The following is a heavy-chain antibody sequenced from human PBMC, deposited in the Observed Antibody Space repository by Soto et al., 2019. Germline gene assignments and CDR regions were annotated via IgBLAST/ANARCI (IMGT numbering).Heavy chain of an antibody. CDR3: AKDGAPRYCTRSSCHPAGAY. D-gene: IGHD2-15*01. Sequence: QVQLVESGGGVVQPGRSLRLSCSGSGFTFTNYGLHWVRQAPGKGLAWVAAISYDGSNEYYADSVKGRFTISRDYSKKMLYLQMDSLRPEDTAVYYCAKDGAPRYCTRSSCHPAGAYWGQGTLVTVSS. CDR2: ISYDGSNE. J-gene: IGHJ4*02. CDR1: GFTFTNYG. V-gene: IGHV3-30*18.